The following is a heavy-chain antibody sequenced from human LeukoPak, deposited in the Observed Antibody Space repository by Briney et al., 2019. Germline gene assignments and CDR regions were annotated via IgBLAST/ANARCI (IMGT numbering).Heavy chain of an antibody. Sequence: GGSLRLSCAASGFTFSSYAMHWVRQAPGKGLEWVAVISYDGSNKYYADSVKGRFTISRDNSKNTLYLQMNSLRAEDTAVYYCARDLPDIVVVPAAIGFDYWGQGTLVTVSS. V-gene: IGHV3-30*04. J-gene: IGHJ4*02. D-gene: IGHD2-2*01. CDR2: ISYDGSNK. CDR3: ARDLPDIVVVPAAIGFDY. CDR1: GFTFSSYA.